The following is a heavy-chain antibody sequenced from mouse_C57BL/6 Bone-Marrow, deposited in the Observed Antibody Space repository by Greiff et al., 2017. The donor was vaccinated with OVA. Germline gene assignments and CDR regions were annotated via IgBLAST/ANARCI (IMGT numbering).Heavy chain of an antibody. D-gene: IGHD1-1*01. CDR3: AIEKFITTVVAHWYFDV. CDR1: GYTFTSYW. CDR2: IHPSDSDT. Sequence: QVHVKQPGAELVKPGASVKVSCKASGYTFTSYWMHWVKQRPGQGLEWIGRIHPSDSDTNYNQKFKGKATLTVDKSSSTAYMQLSSLTSEDSAVYYCAIEKFITTVVAHWYFDVWGTGTTVTVSS. J-gene: IGHJ1*03. V-gene: IGHV1-74*01.